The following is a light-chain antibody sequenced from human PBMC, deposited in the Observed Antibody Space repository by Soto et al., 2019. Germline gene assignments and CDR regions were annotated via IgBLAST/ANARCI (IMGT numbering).Light chain of an antibody. V-gene: IGKV3-15*01. Sequence: EIVMTQSPATLSVSPGERATLSCRASHSVSSNLALYQQKPGKAPRLLIYGASTSATGIPARFSGSGSGTEFTLTISSLQSEYFAVYYCQQYNNWPRTFGQGTKVEIK. CDR1: HSVSSN. CDR2: GAS. CDR3: QQYNNWPRT. J-gene: IGKJ1*01.